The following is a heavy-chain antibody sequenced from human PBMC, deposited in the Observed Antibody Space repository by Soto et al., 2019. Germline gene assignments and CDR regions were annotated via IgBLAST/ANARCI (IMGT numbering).Heavy chain of an antibody. V-gene: IGHV3-30-3*01. CDR1: GFRISSYP. CDR2: ISSDGNNK. Sequence: QVELVESGGGVVQPGRSLRLSCVGSGFRISSYPFHWVRQAPGKGLEWMAVISSDGNNKNYADSVRGRFTISRDDSKNRVYLQMNSLRPDDTAVYYCARNHYEDYWGQGTLVTVSS. J-gene: IGHJ4*02. D-gene: IGHD3-22*01. CDR3: ARNHYEDY.